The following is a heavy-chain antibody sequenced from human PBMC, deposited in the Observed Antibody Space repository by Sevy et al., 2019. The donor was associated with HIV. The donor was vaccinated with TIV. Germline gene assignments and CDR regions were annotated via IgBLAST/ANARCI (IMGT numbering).Heavy chain of an antibody. D-gene: IGHD2-15*01. CDR3: AREGVVAATPVFDY. V-gene: IGHV3-30-3*01. J-gene: IGHJ4*02. Sequence: GGSLRLSCAASGFTFSSYAIHWVRQAPGKGLEWVAVISYDGSNKYYADSVKGRFTISRDNSKNTLYLQMNSLRAEDTSVYYCAREGVVAATPVFDYWGQGTLVTVSS. CDR2: ISYDGSNK. CDR1: GFTFSSYA.